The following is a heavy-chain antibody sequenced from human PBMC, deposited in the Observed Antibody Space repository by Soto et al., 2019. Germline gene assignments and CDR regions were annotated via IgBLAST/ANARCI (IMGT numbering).Heavy chain of an antibody. J-gene: IGHJ6*02. V-gene: IGHV4-59*01. CDR2: IYYSGST. Sequence: SSETLSLTCTVSGGSISSYYWSWIRQPPGKGLEWIGYIYYSGSTNYNPSLKSRVTISVDTSKNQFSLKLSSVTAADTAVYYCAGDGYNSWFERKYYYYGMDVWGQGTTVTVSS. CDR3: AGDGYNSWFERKYYYYGMDV. D-gene: IGHD5-12*01. CDR1: GGSISSYY.